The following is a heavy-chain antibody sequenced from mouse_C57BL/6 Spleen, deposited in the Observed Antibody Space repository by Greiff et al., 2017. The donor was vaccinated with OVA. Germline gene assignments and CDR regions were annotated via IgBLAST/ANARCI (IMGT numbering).Heavy chain of an antibody. V-gene: IGHV1-72*01. CDR1: GYTFTSYW. CDR3: AREIGAYSNYSWFAY. D-gene: IGHD2-5*01. J-gene: IGHJ3*01. Sequence: VQVVESGAELVKPGASVKLSCKASGYTFTSYWMHWVKQRPGRGLEWIGRIDPNSGGTKYNEKFKSKATLTVDKPSSTAYMQLSSLTSEDSAVYYCAREIGAYSNYSWFAYWGQGTLVTVSA. CDR2: IDPNSGGT.